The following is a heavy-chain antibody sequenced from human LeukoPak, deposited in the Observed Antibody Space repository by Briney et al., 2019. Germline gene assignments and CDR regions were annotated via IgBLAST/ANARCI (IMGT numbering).Heavy chain of an antibody. CDR3: AREAWLRQQLALYYYYGMDV. Sequence: ASVKVSCKASGGTFSNYAISWVRQAPGQGLEWMGGIIPIFGTANYAQKFQGRVTITADESTSTAYMELSSLRSEDTAVYYCAREAWLRQQLALYYYYGMDVWGQGTTVAVSS. CDR1: GGTFSNYA. CDR2: IIPIFGTA. V-gene: IGHV1-69*13. D-gene: IGHD6-13*01. J-gene: IGHJ6*02.